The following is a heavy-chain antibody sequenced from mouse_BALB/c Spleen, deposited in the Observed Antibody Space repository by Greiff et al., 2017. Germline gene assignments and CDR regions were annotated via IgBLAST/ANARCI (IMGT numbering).Heavy chain of an antibody. J-gene: IGHJ3*01. V-gene: IGHV5-9-3*01. CDR1: GFTFSSYA. Sequence: EVKLVESGGGLVKPGGSLKLSCAASGFTFSSYAMSWVRQTPEKRLEWVATISSGGSYTYYPDSVKGRFTISRDNAKNTLYLQMSSLRSEDTAMYYCARQKAQSSLAYWGQGTLVTVSA. CDR3: ARQKAQSSLAY. CDR2: ISSGGSYT.